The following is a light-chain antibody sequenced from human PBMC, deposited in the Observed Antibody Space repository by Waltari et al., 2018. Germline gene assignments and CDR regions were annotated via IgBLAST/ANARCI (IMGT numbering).Light chain of an antibody. J-gene: IGKJ1*01. V-gene: IGKV2-30*02. Sequence: DVVMTQSPRSLPVTLGQPASISCRSSQSLVHSDGDTYLHWFQKRPGQSPRRLINKVSERDPGVPDRFSVSGSGTDFTLEISTVEAEHVGVYYCMQSTHWPPWTFGQGTKVEIK. CDR1: QSLVHSDGDTY. CDR2: KVS. CDR3: MQSTHWPPWT.